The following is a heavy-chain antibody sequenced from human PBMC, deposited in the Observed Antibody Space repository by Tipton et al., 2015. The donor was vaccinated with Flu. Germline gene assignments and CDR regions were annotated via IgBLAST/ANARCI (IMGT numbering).Heavy chain of an antibody. J-gene: IGHJ6*02. V-gene: IGHV4-61*01. Sequence: LRLSCTISGASINSGSYYWSWIRQPPGKGLEWIGYIYSSGSTNYNPSLKSRVTISVDTSKNQFSLKLSSVTAADTAVYYCARGGVLWWWTHWGQGTTVIVSS. CDR1: GASINSGSYY. CDR2: IYSSGST. CDR3: ARGGVLWWWTH. D-gene: IGHD2-21*01.